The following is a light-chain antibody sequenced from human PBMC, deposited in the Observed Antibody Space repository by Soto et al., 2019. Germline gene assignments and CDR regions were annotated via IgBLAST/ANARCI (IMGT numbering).Light chain of an antibody. J-gene: IGLJ1*01. CDR2: EVS. V-gene: IGLV2-14*01. CDR3: SSYTSTSTLV. CDR1: SSDVGGYNY. Sequence: QSALTQPASVSGSPGQSITISCTGTSSDVGGYNYVSWYQQHPGKAPKLMIYEVSYRPSGVSNRFSGSKSGNTASLTISGLQAEDEADYHCSSYTSTSTLVFGTGTKVTVL.